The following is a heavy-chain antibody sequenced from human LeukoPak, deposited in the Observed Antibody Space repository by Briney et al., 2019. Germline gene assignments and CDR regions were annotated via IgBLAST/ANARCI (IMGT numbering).Heavy chain of an antibody. CDR1: GFTFSSYG. V-gene: IGHV3-30*18. J-gene: IGHJ4*02. CDR3: AQDPKALPGY. Sequence: GGSLRLSCAASGFTFSSYGMHWGRQAPGKGLEWGAVISYDGSNKYYADSGKGRFTISRDNTKNTLYLQMNSLRAADTAMYYCAQDPKALPGYWGQGTLVTVSS. CDR2: ISYDGSNK.